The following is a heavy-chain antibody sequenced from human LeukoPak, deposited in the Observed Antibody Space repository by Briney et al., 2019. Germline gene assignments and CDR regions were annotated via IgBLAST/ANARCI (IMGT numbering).Heavy chain of an antibody. CDR2: MNPNSGNT. CDR1: GYTFTSYD. CDR3: ARGPPLLWFGELFPLYYYYYGMDV. Sequence: GASVKVSCKASGYTFTSYDINWVRQATGQGLEWMGWMNPNSGNTGYAQKFQDRVTMTRNTSISTAYMELSSLRSEDTAVYYCARGPPLLWFGELFPLYYYYYGMDVWGQGTTVTVSS. J-gene: IGHJ6*02. V-gene: IGHV1-8*01. D-gene: IGHD3-10*01.